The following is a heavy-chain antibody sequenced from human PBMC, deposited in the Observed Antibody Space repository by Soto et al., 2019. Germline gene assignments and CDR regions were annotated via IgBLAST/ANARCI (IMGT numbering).Heavy chain of an antibody. J-gene: IGHJ5*02. CDR2: INPRSGDT. Sequence: ASVKVSFKAAGYTFIGYYIHWVRQAPGQGLGLMGRINPRSGDTTYAQKFQGRLTITRDTSISPAYMELSSLRSDDTAVYYCGRDGVGATRLRWFEPWGQGSLDTVST. CDR3: GRDGVGATRLRWFEP. CDR1: GYTFIGYY. D-gene: IGHD1-26*01. V-gene: IGHV1-2*06.